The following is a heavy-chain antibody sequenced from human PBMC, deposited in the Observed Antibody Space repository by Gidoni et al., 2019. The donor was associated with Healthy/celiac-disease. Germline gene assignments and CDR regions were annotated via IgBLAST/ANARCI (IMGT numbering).Heavy chain of an antibody. V-gene: IGHV4-59*01. CDR3: ARAESSGCFDY. D-gene: IGHD6-19*01. Sequence: QVQLQESGPGLVKPSETLSPTCTVAGGSISSYYWSWIRQPPGKGLEWIGYIYYSGSPNYNPSLKSRVTISVDTSKNQFSLRLSSVTAADTAVYYCARAESSGCFDYWGQGTLVTVSS. CDR1: GGSISSYY. CDR2: IYYSGSP. J-gene: IGHJ4*02.